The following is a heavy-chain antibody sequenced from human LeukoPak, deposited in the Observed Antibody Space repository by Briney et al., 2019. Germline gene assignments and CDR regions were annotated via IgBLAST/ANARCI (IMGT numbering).Heavy chain of an antibody. D-gene: IGHD2-8*01. CDR3: AKAPGDFNDFDY. CDR1: GFTFSSYG. V-gene: IGHV3-23*01. CDR2: ISGSGGST. J-gene: IGHJ4*02. Sequence: GGSLRLSCAASGFTFSSYGMSWVRQAPGKGLEWVSAISGSGGSTYYADSVKGRFTISRDNSKNTLYLQMNSLRAEDTAVYYCAKAPGDFNDFDYWGQGTLVTVSS.